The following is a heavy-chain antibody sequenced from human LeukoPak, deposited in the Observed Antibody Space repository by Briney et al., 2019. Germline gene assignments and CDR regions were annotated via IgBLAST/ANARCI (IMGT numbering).Heavy chain of an antibody. CDR2: VYIGGTT. V-gene: IGHV3-53*01. CDR1: GFSVGSNY. Sequence: GGSLRLSCAASGFSVGSNYMSWVRQAPGKGLEWVSVVYIGGTTHYAESVMGRFTISREDTHNTVHLHMSGLRAEDTAVYYCAREGRFQSFDYWGQGTLVAVSS. CDR3: AREGRFQSFDY. J-gene: IGHJ4*02.